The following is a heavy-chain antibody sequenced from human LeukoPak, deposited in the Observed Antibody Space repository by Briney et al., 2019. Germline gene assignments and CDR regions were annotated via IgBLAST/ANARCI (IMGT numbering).Heavy chain of an antibody. D-gene: IGHD3-22*01. Sequence: GGSLRLSCAASGFTFSAYAMSWVRQAPGKGLEWVSGISGSGDNTYYADSVKGRFTISRDNSKNTLYVQVNSLGTEDTAAYYCAKGSYYDSSGSFYFDYWGQGTLVTVSS. J-gene: IGHJ4*02. CDR2: ISGSGDNT. CDR3: AKGSYYDSSGSFYFDY. CDR1: GFTFSAYA. V-gene: IGHV3-23*01.